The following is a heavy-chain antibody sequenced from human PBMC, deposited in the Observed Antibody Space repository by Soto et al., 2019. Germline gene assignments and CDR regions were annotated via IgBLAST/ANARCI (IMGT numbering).Heavy chain of an antibody. Sequence: QVQLQESGPGLVKPSQTLSLTCTVSGGSISSGGYYWSWIRQHPGKGLEWIGYIYYSGSTYYNPSLRSRVTISVDTSKNQFSLKLSSVTAADTAVYYCARERMSYYDSSGFPKDYYFDYCGQGTLVTVSS. V-gene: IGHV4-31*03. CDR1: GGSISSGGYY. CDR2: IYYSGST. D-gene: IGHD3-22*01. CDR3: ARERMSYYDSSGFPKDYYFDY. J-gene: IGHJ4*02.